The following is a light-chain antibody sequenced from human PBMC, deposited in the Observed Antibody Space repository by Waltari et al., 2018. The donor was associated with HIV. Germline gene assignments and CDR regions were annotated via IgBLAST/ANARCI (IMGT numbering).Light chain of an antibody. J-gene: IGLJ3*02. CDR2: SNH. Sequence: SVLTQPPSASATPGQRVTISCSGSSSNIGTNTVHWYQHLPGSAPKLLIYSNHQRPSGVPDRFSASKSGTSASLAISGLRSEDEAEYYCAAWDENLNGLFGGGTKLTVL. CDR1: SSNIGTNT. CDR3: AAWDENLNGL. V-gene: IGLV1-44*01.